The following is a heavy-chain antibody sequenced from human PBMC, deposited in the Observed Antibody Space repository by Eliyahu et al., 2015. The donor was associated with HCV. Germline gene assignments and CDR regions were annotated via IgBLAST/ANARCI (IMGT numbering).Heavy chain of an antibody. CDR1: GGSXTTYY. J-gene: IGHJ5*02. CDR2: IYYSGST. V-gene: IGHV4-59*01. Sequence: QVQLQESGPGLXKLSETLSLTCTVSGGSXTTYYWSWIRQPPGKGLEWIGYIYYSGSTNYNPSLKSRVTMSVDTSKNQFSLKLSSVTAADTAVYYCSSGGGGIAVAGTGGWFDPWGQGTLVTVSS. D-gene: IGHD6-19*01. CDR3: SSGGGGIAVAGTGGWFDP.